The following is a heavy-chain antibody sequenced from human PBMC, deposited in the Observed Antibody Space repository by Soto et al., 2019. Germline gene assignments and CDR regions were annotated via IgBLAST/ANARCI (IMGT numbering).Heavy chain of an antibody. D-gene: IGHD6-19*01. CDR1: GFTFSSYG. Sequence: QVPLVESGGGVVQPGRSLRLSCAASGFTFSSYGMHWVRQAPGKGLEWVAVISYDGSNKYYADSVKGRFTISRDNSKNPLHLKMNLLRAEETAVYYCAKDKQWLVDWGQGTLVTVSS. CDR3: AKDKQWLVD. J-gene: IGHJ4*02. CDR2: ISYDGSNK. V-gene: IGHV3-30*18.